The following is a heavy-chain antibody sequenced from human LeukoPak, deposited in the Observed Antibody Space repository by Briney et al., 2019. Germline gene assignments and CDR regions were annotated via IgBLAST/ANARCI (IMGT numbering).Heavy chain of an antibody. Sequence: GGSLRLSCAASGFTFRAYAMHWVRHPPGKGLEWVALVPYGETNNYYADSVKGRFTISRDNSKNTLYLQMNSLRAEDTAVYYCARRAGAYSHPYDYWGQGTLVTVSS. V-gene: IGHV3-30*14. J-gene: IGHJ4*02. CDR1: GFTFRAYA. D-gene: IGHD4/OR15-4a*01. CDR3: ARRAGAYSHPYDY. CDR2: VPYGETNN.